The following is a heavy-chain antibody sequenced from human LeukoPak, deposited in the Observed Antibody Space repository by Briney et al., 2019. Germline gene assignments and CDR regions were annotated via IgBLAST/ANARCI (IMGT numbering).Heavy chain of an antibody. CDR3: ARDRAPYYYDSSAGRRGFDY. Sequence: GGSLRLCCAASGFTFSSYGMHWVRQAPGKGLEWVAVIWYDGSNKYYADSVKGRFTISRDNSKNTLYLQMNSLRAEDTAVYYCARDRAPYYYDSSAGRRGFDYWGQGTLVTVSS. CDR1: GFTFSSYG. D-gene: IGHD3-22*01. J-gene: IGHJ4*02. CDR2: IWYDGSNK. V-gene: IGHV3-33*01.